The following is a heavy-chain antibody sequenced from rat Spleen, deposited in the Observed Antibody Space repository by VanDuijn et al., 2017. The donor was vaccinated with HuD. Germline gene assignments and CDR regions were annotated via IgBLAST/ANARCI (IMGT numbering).Heavy chain of an antibody. J-gene: IGHJ3*01. CDR3: ARGDYDGTYYYGWFAY. V-gene: IGHV2-32*01. Sequence: QVQLKESGPGLVKPSETLSLTCTVSGFSLTSYHVSWVRQPPGKGLEWMGVIWGDGSTAYNSALKSRLSISRDTSKSQVFLKMSSLKTEDTATYYCARGDYDGTYYYGWFAYWGQGTLVTVSS. CDR2: IWGDGST. D-gene: IGHD1-12*02. CDR1: GFSLTSYH.